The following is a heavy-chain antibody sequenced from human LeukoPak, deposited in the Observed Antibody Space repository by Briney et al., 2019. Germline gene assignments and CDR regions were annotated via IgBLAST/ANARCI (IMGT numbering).Heavy chain of an antibody. CDR1: GYSFTSHW. V-gene: IGHV5-51*01. Sequence: GESLKISCKRSGYSFTSHWIGWVRQMPGKGLEWMGIIYPGDSDTRYSPSFQGQGTISADKSINTAYLQWSSLKASDTGMYYCATTTTRGMPHYFDYWGQGTLVTVSS. CDR2: IYPGDSDT. CDR3: ATTTTRGMPHYFDY. D-gene: IGHD1-1*01. J-gene: IGHJ4*02.